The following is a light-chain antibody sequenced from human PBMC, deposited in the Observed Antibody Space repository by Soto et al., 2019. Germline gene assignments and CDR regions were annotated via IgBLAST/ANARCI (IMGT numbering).Light chain of an antibody. Sequence: QSALTQPASVSGSPGQSITISCTGISSDVGGYNYVSWYQQHPGKAPKLIIYEVSNRPSGVSNRFSGSKSGNTASLTISGLQAEDEADYYCNSYTSKSTGVFGSGTKLIVL. CDR2: EVS. CDR3: NSYTSKSTGV. V-gene: IGLV2-14*01. CDR1: SSDVGGYNY. J-gene: IGLJ1*01.